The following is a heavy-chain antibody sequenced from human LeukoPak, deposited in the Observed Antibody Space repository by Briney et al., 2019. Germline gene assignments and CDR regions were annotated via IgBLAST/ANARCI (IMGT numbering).Heavy chain of an antibody. V-gene: IGHV3-23*01. CDR2: ISGSGGST. D-gene: IGHD3-22*01. CDR1: GFTFSSYA. Sequence: GGSLRLSCAASGFTFSSYAMSWVRQAPGKGLEWVSAISGSGGSTYYAASVKGRFTISRENSKTTLYLKMNSLRAEDPAVYYCAKLHYYDSSGNNFDSWGQGTLVTVSS. J-gene: IGHJ4*02. CDR3: AKLHYYDSSGNNFDS.